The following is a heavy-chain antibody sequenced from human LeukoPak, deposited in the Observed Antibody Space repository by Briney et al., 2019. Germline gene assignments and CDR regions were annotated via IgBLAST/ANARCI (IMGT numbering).Heavy chain of an antibody. Sequence: TGGSLRLSCAASGFTFSSYSMNWVRQAPGKGLEWVSSISSSSSYIYYADSVKGRFTISRDNAKNSLYLQMNSLRAEDTAVYYCAKIGMDYIVVVVAATMGGFDYWGQGTLVTVSS. CDR3: AKIGMDYIVVVVAATMGGFDY. CDR2: ISSSSSYI. D-gene: IGHD2-15*01. CDR1: GFTFSSYS. J-gene: IGHJ4*02. V-gene: IGHV3-21*01.